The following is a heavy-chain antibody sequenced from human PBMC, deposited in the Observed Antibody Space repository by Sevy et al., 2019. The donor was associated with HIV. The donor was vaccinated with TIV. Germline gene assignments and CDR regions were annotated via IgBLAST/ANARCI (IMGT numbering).Heavy chain of an antibody. D-gene: IGHD1-7*01. CDR1: GFTFSSYS. V-gene: IGHV3-21*01. CDR2: ISSSSSYI. Sequence: GGSLRLSCAASGFTFSSYSMKWVRQAPGKGLEWVSSISSSSSYIYYADSVKGRFTISRDNAKNSLYLQMNSLRAEDTAVYYCARYEAETYNWNYGEGWFDPWGQGTLVTVSS. J-gene: IGHJ5*02. CDR3: ARYEAETYNWNYGEGWFDP.